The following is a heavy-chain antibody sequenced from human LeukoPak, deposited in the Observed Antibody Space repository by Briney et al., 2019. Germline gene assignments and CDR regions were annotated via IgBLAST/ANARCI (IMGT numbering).Heavy chain of an antibody. CDR2: IYYSGST. V-gene: IGHV4-39*07. J-gene: IGHJ4*02. D-gene: IGHD3-3*01. CDR1: GGSISSSSYY. CDR3: ARSRLEHYDFWSGYFDY. Sequence: SETLSLTCTVSGGSISSSSYYWGWIRQPPGKGLEWIGSIYYSGSTYYNPSLKSRVTIPVDTSKNQFSLKLSSVTAADTAVYYCARSRLEHYDFWSGYFDYWGQGTLVTVSS.